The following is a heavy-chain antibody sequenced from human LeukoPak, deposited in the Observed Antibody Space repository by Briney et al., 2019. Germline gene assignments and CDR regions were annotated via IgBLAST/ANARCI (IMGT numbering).Heavy chain of an antibody. Sequence: PGGSLRLSCAVSGFTFSSYNMNWVRQAPGKGLEWVSFISTSSSYIYYADSVKGRFTISRDNAKNSLYLQMNSLRAEDTAVYYCARDGSIPWGYYMDVWGKGTTVTISS. CDR3: ARDGSIPWGYYMDV. CDR1: GFTFSSYN. CDR2: ISTSSSYI. J-gene: IGHJ6*03. D-gene: IGHD2-2*02. V-gene: IGHV3-21*01.